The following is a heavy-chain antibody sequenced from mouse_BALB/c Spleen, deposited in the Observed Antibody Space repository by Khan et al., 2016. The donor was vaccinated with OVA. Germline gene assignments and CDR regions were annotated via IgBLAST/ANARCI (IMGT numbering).Heavy chain of an antibody. D-gene: IGHD2-14*01. Sequence: QIQLVQSGPELKKPGETVRISCKASGYTFTTAGIQWVQKMPGKGLKWIGWINTHSGVPKYAEDFKGRFALSLEISVNTAYLQITNLKNQDTATYFWAGGGAAYYRNDGGAREYWGQGTSVTVSS. CDR1: GYTFTTAG. J-gene: IGHJ4*01. V-gene: IGHV9-4*02. CDR2: INTHSGVP. CDR3: AGGGAAYYRNDGGAREY.